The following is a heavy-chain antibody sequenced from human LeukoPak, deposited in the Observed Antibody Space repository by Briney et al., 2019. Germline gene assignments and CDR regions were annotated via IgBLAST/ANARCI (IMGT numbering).Heavy chain of an antibody. CDR1: GFTFGDYA. J-gene: IGHJ4*02. CDR2: IRSKAYGGTT. CDR3: TRDLLAGDYSGSGNLGY. D-gene: IGHD3-10*01. V-gene: IGHV3-49*04. Sequence: PGGSLRLSCTASGFTFGDYAMSWVRKAPGKGLEWVGFIRSKAYGGTTENAASVKGRFTISRDDSKRIAYLQMNSLKTEDTAVYYCTRDLLAGDYSGSGNLGYWGQGTLVTVSS.